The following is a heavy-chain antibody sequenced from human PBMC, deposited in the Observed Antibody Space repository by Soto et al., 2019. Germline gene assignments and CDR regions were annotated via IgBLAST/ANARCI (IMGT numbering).Heavy chain of an antibody. V-gene: IGHV4-59*01. CDR1: GGSISSSY. J-gene: IGHJ4*02. CDR2: IYYSGTP. Sequence: QVQLQESGPGLVKPSETLSLTCSVSGGSISSSYWSWLRQPPGKGLEWIALIYYSGTPTYNPSLMSRLTISLDMSKNQFSLRLNSVSAADTALYYCARQFSYGDSFDSWGQGTLVTVSS. D-gene: IGHD4-17*01. CDR3: ARQFSYGDSFDS.